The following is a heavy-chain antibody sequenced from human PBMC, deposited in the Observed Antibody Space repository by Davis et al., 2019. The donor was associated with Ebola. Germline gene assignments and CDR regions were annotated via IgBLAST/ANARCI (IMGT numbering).Heavy chain of an antibody. D-gene: IGHD1-26*01. CDR3: AKVGGSYALTDY. V-gene: IGHV3-21*01. CDR1: GFTFSSYS. Sequence: GESLKISCAASGFTFSSYSMNWVRQAPGKGLEWVSSISSSSTYIYYADSVKGRFTISRDNAKNSLYLQMNSLRAEDTAVYYCAKVGGSYALTDYWGQGTLVTVSS. J-gene: IGHJ4*02. CDR2: ISSSSTYI.